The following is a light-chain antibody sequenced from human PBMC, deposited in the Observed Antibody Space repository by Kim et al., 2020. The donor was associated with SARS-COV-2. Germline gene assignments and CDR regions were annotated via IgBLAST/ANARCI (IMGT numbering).Light chain of an antibody. CDR3: QQRSNWPQLT. J-gene: IGKJ4*01. Sequence: SPGERATLSCRASQSVSSYLAWYQQKPGQAPRLLIYDASNRATGVPARFSGGGSGTDFTLTISSLEPEDFAVYYCQQRSNWPQLTFGGGTKVDIK. CDR1: QSVSSY. V-gene: IGKV3-11*01. CDR2: DAS.